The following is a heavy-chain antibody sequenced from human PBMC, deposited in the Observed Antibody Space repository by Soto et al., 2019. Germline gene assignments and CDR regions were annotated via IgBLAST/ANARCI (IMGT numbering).Heavy chain of an antibody. D-gene: IGHD3-22*01. J-gene: IGHJ3*02. CDR2: INPSGGST. V-gene: IGHV1-46*01. CDR1: GYTFTSYY. CDR3: ARGEPYDSSGYRLAAGAFDI. Sequence: GASVKVSCKASGYTFTSYYMHWVRQAPGQGLEWMGIINPSGGSTSYAQKFQGRVTVTRDTSTSTVYMELSSLRSEDTAVYYCARGEPYDSSGYRLAAGAFDIWGQGTMVTVSS.